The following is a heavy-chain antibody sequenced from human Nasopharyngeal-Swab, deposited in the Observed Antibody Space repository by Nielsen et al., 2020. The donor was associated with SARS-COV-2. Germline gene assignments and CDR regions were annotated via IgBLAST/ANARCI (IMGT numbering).Heavy chain of an antibody. CDR2: INHSGST. Sequence: WIRQPPGKGLEWIGEINHSGSTNYNPSLKSRVTISVDTSKNQFSLKLSSVTAADTAVYYCAKDLLGGILTGYYYYYYYMDVWGKGTTVTVSS. CDR3: AKDLLGGILTGYYYYYYYMDV. V-gene: IGHV4-34*01. J-gene: IGHJ6*03. D-gene: IGHD3-9*01.